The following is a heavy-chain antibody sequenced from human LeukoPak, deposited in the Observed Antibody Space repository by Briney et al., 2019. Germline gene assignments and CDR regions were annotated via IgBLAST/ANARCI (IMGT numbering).Heavy chain of an antibody. D-gene: IGHD1-26*01. CDR1: GFTFSSYS. V-gene: IGHV3-48*01. J-gene: IGHJ4*02. Sequence: GGSLRLSCAASGFTFSSYSMNWVRQAPGKGLEWVSYISSSSSTIYYAHSVKGRFTISRDNAKNSLYLQMNSLRAEDTAVYYCASGGGYRPFDYWGQGTLVTVSS. CDR2: ISSSSSTI. CDR3: ASGGGYRPFDY.